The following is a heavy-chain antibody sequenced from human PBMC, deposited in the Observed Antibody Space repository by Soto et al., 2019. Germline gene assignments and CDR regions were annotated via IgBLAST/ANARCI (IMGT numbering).Heavy chain of an antibody. D-gene: IGHD2-8*02. CDR2: ISPDGNNK. CDR3: AKDGCSPTGGSKLYYYCDSDF. Sequence: QVQLVESGGGGVQPGRSLRLSCAASGFTFSTYDMQWVRQTPGKGLEWVALISPDGNNKYYANSGKCRFTTARHNSRNTLDVKMSSLRVEATAEYYCAKDGCSPTGGSKLYYYCDSDFWGQGTTVTVSS. J-gene: IGHJ6*02. V-gene: IGHV3-30*18. CDR1: GFTFSTYD.